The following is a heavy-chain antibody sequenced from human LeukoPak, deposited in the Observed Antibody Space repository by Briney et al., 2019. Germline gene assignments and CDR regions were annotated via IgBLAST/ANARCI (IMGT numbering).Heavy chain of an antibody. V-gene: IGHV1-24*01. CDR1: GYTLTELS. D-gene: IGHD3-22*01. Sequence: ASVKVSCKVSGYTLTELSMHWVRQAPGKGLEWMGGFDPEDGETIYAQKFQGRVTMTEDTSTDTAYMELSSLRSEDTAVYYCATEDDGSGYYYYGMDVWGQGTTVTVSS. CDR3: ATEDDGSGYYYYGMDV. J-gene: IGHJ6*02. CDR2: FDPEDGET.